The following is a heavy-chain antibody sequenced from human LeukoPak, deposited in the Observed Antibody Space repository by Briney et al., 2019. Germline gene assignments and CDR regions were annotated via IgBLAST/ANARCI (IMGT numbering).Heavy chain of an antibody. J-gene: IGHJ4*02. V-gene: IGHV3-30*02. Sequence: GGSLRLSCAASGFTFNTYGMHWVRQAPGKGLEWVAFIRYDGSNKYYSDSVKGRFTVSRDNSKNTLYLQMNSLRPEDTAVYYCAKDYGGYSSSWCDYWGQGTLVTVSS. CDR3: AKDYGGYSSSWCDY. CDR2: IRYDGSNK. CDR1: GFTFNTYG. D-gene: IGHD6-13*01.